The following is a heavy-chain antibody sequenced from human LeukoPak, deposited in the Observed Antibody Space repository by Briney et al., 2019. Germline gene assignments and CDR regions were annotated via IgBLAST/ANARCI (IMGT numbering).Heavy chain of an antibody. Sequence: ASVKVSCKASGYTFTSYYMHWVRQAPGQGLEWMGIINPSGGSTSYAQKFQGRVTIIADKSTSTAYMELRSLRSEDTAVYYCARDALPFHWHEGNYYMDVWGKGTTVTVSS. CDR2: INPSGGST. CDR3: ARDALPFHWHEGNYYMDV. V-gene: IGHV1-46*01. CDR1: GYTFTSYY. D-gene: IGHD1-1*01. J-gene: IGHJ6*03.